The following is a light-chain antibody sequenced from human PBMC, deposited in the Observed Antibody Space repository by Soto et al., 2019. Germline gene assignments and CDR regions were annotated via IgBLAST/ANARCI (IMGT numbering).Light chain of an antibody. CDR2: SNN. Sequence: QSVLTRPPSASGTPGQRVTISCSGSASNIGINTVNWYRQLPGAAPKLLIYSNNERPSGVPDRFSGSKSGTSASLAISGLQSEDEADFYCAAWDDSLNGPVFGGGTKLTVL. CDR3: AAWDDSLNGPV. V-gene: IGLV1-44*01. J-gene: IGLJ2*01. CDR1: ASNIGINT.